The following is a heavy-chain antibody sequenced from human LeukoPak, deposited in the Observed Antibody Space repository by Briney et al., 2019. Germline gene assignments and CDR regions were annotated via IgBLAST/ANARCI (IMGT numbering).Heavy chain of an antibody. D-gene: IGHD1-26*01. Sequence: GGSLRLSCAASGFTFSSYAMSWVRQAPGKGLEWVSSISSSGSYMYYADSLKGRFTISRDNAKNSLSLQMNSLRAEDTAVYYCARGPSGSYSAFDIWGQGTMVTVSS. CDR3: ARGPSGSYSAFDI. CDR1: GFTFSSYA. V-gene: IGHV3-21*01. CDR2: ISSSGSYM. J-gene: IGHJ3*02.